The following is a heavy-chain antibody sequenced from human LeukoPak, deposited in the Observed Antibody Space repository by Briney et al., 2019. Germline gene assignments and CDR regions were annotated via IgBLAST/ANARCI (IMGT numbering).Heavy chain of an antibody. CDR3: ARRLCSGGVCSSFDY. V-gene: IGHV3-23*01. J-gene: IGHJ4*02. CDR1: GFTFSSYL. CDR2: ITDNGVGT. Sequence: GGSLRLSCAASGFTFSSYLMSWVRQAPGMGLEWVSTITDNGVGTYYAYSVKGRFTISRDNSKNTLFLQMDSLRAEDTALYYCARRLCSGGVCSSFDYWGQGTLVTVSS. D-gene: IGHD2-15*01.